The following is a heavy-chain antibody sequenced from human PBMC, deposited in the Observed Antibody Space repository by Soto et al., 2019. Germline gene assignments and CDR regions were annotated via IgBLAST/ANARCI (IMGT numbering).Heavy chain of an antibody. V-gene: IGHV4-30-4*01. D-gene: IGHD3-10*01. CDR1: GGSISSGDYY. CDR3: AQYQRAGGGAFDI. Sequence: PSETLSLTCNVSGGSISSGDYYWSWIRRPPGKGLEWIGYIYYTGTTYYNPSLKSRVAISVDTSKNQFSLNLISVPAAERGVYYCAQYQRAGGGAFDIWGEGTMVSV. CDR2: IYYTGTT. J-gene: IGHJ3*02.